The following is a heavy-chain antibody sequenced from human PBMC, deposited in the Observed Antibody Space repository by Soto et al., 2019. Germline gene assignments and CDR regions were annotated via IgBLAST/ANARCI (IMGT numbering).Heavy chain of an antibody. V-gene: IGHV4-39*01. J-gene: IGHJ6*03. CDR2: IYYSGST. D-gene: IGHD4-17*01. Sequence: PSETLSLTCTVSGGSISRSPYYWGWIRQPPGKGLEWIGTIYYSGSTYYNPSLKSRVTMSVDTSKNRFSLRLSSVTAADTAIYYCARHLTIGSYYFYMDVWGKGTTVTVSS. CDR1: GGSISRSPYY. CDR3: ARHLTIGSYYFYMDV.